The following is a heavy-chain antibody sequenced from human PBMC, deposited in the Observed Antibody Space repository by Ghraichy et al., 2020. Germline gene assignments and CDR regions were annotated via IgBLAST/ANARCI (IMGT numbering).Heavy chain of an antibody. D-gene: IGHD1-20*01. CDR3: ARDPNPAITGTWG. CDR2: IYSGGDT. Sequence: GESLNISCAASGVTVGNNYMIWVRQAPGKGLEWVSLIYSGGDTRYADSVKGRFTISRDSSKNTLYLQMNNLRAHDTAVYYCARDPNPAITGTWGWGQGTLVTVSS. J-gene: IGHJ4*02. CDR1: GVTVGNNY. V-gene: IGHV3-66*01.